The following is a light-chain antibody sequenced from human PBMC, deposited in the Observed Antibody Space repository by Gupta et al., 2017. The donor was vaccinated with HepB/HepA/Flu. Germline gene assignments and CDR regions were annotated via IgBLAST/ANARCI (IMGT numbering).Light chain of an antibody. CDR3: QSYDTSQTSWV. V-gene: IGLV1-40*01. CDR1: SSNIGAAYD. CDR2: ANN. J-gene: IGLJ3*02. Sequence: QSVLTQPPSVSGAPGQRVNLSCTGSSSNIGAAYDVHWYHQVPGTAPKLLIYANNNRPSGVSDRFSGSKSGTSASLAITGLQAEDEAVYYCQSYDTSQTSWVFGGGTKLTVL.